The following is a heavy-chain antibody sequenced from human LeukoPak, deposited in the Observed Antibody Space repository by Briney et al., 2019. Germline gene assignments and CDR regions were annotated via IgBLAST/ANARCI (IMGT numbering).Heavy chain of an antibody. D-gene: IGHD4-17*01. CDR1: GGTFSSYA. J-gene: IGHJ4*02. Sequence: ASVKVSCKASGGTFSSYAISWVRQAPGQGLEWMGGIIPIFGTANYAQKLQGRVPITADESTSPAYMELSSLRSEDTAVYYCASSHLRNYGDYLLLFDYWGQGTLVTVSS. CDR2: IIPIFGTA. CDR3: ASSHLRNYGDYLLLFDY. V-gene: IGHV1-69*01.